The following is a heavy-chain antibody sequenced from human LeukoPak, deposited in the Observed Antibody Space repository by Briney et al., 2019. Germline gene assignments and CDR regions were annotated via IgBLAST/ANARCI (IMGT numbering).Heavy chain of an antibody. V-gene: IGHV4-34*01. CDR2: INHSGST. CDR3: ASLYYDYVWRSFTSIANWFDP. J-gene: IGHJ5*02. Sequence: PSETLSLTCAVYGGSFSGYYWSWIRQPPGKGLEWIGEINHSGSTNYNPSLKSRVTISVDTSKNQFSLKLSSVTAADTAVYYCASLYYDYVWRSFTSIANWFDPWGQGTLVTVSS. D-gene: IGHD3-16*01. CDR1: GGSFSGYY.